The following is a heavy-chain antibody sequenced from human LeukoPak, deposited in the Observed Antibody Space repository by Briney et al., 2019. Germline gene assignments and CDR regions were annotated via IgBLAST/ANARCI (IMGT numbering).Heavy chain of an antibody. CDR1: GGTFSSYT. D-gene: IGHD2-2*01. V-gene: IGHV1-69*02. CDR2: IIPILGIA. CDR3: ASLGYCSSTSRYAFDI. J-gene: IGHJ3*02. Sequence: ASVKVSCKASGGTFSSYTISWVRQAPGQGLEWMGRIIPILGIANYAQKFQGRVTITADKSTSTAYMELSSLRSEDTAVYYCASLGYCSSTSRYAFDIWGQGTMVTVSS.